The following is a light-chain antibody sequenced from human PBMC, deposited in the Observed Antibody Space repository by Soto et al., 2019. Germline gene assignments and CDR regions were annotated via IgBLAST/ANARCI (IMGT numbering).Light chain of an antibody. CDR1: QSISNY. CDR2: AAS. J-gene: IGKJ5*01. CDR3: QQSYSTPIT. V-gene: IGKV1-39*01. Sequence: DIQMTQSPSSLSASVGDRVTITCRASQSISNYLNWYQQKPGKAPKVLIYAASNLQSGVPSRFSGSGSGTDFTLTISSLQPEDFATYYGQQSYSTPITVGQGTRLE.